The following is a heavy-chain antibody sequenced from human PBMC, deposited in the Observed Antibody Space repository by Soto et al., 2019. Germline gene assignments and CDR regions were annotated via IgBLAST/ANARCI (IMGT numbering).Heavy chain of an antibody. CDR1: GYTFTSYA. CDR3: ARDQPVTSPRYYYYYMDV. J-gene: IGHJ6*03. CDR2: INAGNGNT. V-gene: IGHV1-3*01. Sequence: QVQLVQSGAEVKKPGASVKVSCTASGYTFTSYAMHWVRQAPGQRLEWMGWINAGNGNTKYSQKFQGRVTITRDTSASTAYMELSSLRSEDTAVYYCARDQPVTSPRYYYYYMDVWGKGTTVTVSS. D-gene: IGHD4-4*01.